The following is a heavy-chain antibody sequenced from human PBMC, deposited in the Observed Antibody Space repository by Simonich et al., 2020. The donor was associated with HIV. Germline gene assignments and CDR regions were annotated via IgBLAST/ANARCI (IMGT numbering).Heavy chain of an antibody. CDR3: APGGLDLSPDY. CDR2: ISSSDSTI. Sequence: EVQLVESGGGLVQPGGSLRLSCAASGFTFSSYEMNWVRQAPGKGLEWISYISSSDSTIYYADSVRGRFTVSRDNAKNSLSLQMHSLRAEDTAVYYCAPGGLDLSPDYWGQGTLVTVSS. CDR1: GFTFSSYE. V-gene: IGHV3-48*03. D-gene: IGHD1-1*01. J-gene: IGHJ4*02.